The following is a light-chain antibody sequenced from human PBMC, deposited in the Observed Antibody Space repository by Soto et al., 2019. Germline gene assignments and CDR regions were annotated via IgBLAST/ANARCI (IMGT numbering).Light chain of an antibody. V-gene: IGKV1-39*01. J-gene: IGKJ5*01. CDR2: AAS. CDR3: QQFNYWPPIT. CDR1: QSISSY. Sequence: DIQMHQSPSSLSAAVGDRVPITCRASQSISSYLSWYQQKPGKAPKLLIFAASSVHSGVPSRFSASGSGTEFTLTISSLQSEDFAVYYCQQFNYWPPITFGQGARLEI.